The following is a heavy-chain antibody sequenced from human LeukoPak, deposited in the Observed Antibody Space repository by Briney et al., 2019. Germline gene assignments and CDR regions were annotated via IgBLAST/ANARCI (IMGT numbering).Heavy chain of an antibody. D-gene: IGHD2/OR15-2a*01. Sequence: SETLSLTCTVSGYSISSGYYWSWIRQPPGKGLEWIGEINHSGSTNYNPSLKSRVTISVDTSKNQFSLKLSSVTAADTAVYYCARGKTRLLSSAYYMDVWGKGTTVTVSS. CDR3: ARGKTRLLSSAYYMDV. CDR1: GYSISSGYY. J-gene: IGHJ6*03. V-gene: IGHV4-38-2*02. CDR2: INHSGST.